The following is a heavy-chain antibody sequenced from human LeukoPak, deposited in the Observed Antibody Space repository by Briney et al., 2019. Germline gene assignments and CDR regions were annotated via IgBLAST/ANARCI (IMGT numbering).Heavy chain of an antibody. D-gene: IGHD4-11*01. J-gene: IGHJ4*02. CDR1: GFTVSSNY. CDR2: IYSGGST. Sequence: PGGSLRLSCAASGFTVSSNYMSWVRQAPGKGLEWVSVIYSGGSTYYADSVKGRFTISRDNSKNTLYLQMDSLRADDTAVYYCASRRDYSNLYHFDYWGQGTLVTVSS. CDR3: ASRRDYSNLYHFDY. V-gene: IGHV3-53*01.